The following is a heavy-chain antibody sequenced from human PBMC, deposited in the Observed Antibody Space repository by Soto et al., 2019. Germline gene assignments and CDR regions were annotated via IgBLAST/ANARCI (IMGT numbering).Heavy chain of an antibody. Sequence: PGGSLRLSCVASGFTLSTYAMSWVRQAPGKGLEWVSGITGSGGSTYYADSVKGRFTISRDNSKSTVSLHMNSLRAEDTAVYYCVKHRGNPCGVFDIWGQGTMDTVSS. CDR1: GFTLSTYA. D-gene: IGHD2-8*02. CDR3: VKHRGNPCGVFDI. V-gene: IGHV3-23*01. J-gene: IGHJ3*02. CDR2: ITGSGGST.